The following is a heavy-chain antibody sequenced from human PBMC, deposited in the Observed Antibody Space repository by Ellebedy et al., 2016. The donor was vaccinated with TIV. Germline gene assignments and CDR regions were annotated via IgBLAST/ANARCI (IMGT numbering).Heavy chain of an antibody. J-gene: IGHJ6*02. CDR3: AKLGFDILTGSGGMDV. D-gene: IGHD3-9*01. CDR2: IYNGAT. Sequence: GESLKISCAASGFTFSPNAMSWVRQAPGKGLEWVSGIYNGATHYADSVKGRFTISRDNSMDTLYLQMNSLGVGDTAVYYCAKLGFDILTGSGGMDVWGQGTTVTVSS. V-gene: IGHV3-23*03. CDR1: GFTFSPNA.